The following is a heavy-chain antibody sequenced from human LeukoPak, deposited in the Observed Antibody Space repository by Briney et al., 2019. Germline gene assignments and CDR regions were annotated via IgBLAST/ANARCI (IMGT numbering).Heavy chain of an antibody. J-gene: IGHJ5*02. D-gene: IGHD1-26*01. CDR2: IYYSGST. V-gene: IGHV4-39*01. Sequence: PSETLSLTCTVSGGSISSSSYYWGWIRQPPGKGLEWIGSIYYSGSTYYNPSLKSRVTISVDTSKNQFSLKLSSVTAADTAVYYSARREYSGSSPFAPWGQGTLVTASS. CDR3: ARREYSGSSPFAP. CDR1: GGSISSSSYY.